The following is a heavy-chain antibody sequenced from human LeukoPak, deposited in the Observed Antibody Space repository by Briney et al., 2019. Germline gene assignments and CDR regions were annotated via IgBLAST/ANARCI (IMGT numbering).Heavy chain of an antibody. D-gene: IGHD3-10*01. J-gene: IGHJ4*02. CDR3: ARVQGVRGVLPSY. CDR1: GGTFSSYA. Sequence: ASVKVSCKASGGTFSSYAISWVRQAPGQGLEWMGGIIPIFGTANYAQKFQGRVTMTRNTSISTAYMELSSLRSEDTAVYYCARVQGVRGVLPSYWGQGTLVTVSS. CDR2: IIPIFGTA. V-gene: IGHV1-69*05.